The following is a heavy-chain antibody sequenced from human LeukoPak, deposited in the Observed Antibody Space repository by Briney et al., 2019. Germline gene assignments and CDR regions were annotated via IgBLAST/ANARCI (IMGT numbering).Heavy chain of an antibody. Sequence: SETLSLTCTVSGGSISSLNWWSWVRQPPGKGLEWIGEIYHSGSTNYNPSLKSRVTKSLDTSNNHFSLNLTSVTAADTAVYYCARVDYGGNSPYFDYWGQGTLVTVSS. V-gene: IGHV4-4*02. CDR3: ARVDYGGNSPYFDY. CDR1: GGSISSLNW. D-gene: IGHD4-23*01. J-gene: IGHJ4*02. CDR2: IYHSGST.